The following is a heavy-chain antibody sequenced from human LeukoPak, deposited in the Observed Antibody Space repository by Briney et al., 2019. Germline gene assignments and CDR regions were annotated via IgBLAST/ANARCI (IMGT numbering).Heavy chain of an antibody. J-gene: IGHJ5*02. CDR2: IYYSGST. Sequence: SETLSLTCNVSGGSISSSSYYWGWIRQPPGKGLESIGNIYYSGSTYYNPSLKSRVTISVDTSKNQFSLKLSSVTAADTAVYYCARGNVWKPITMVRGVSRARWFDPWGQGTLVTVSS. V-gene: IGHV4-39*07. CDR3: ARGNVWKPITMVRGVSRARWFDP. CDR1: GGSISSSSYY. D-gene: IGHD3-10*01.